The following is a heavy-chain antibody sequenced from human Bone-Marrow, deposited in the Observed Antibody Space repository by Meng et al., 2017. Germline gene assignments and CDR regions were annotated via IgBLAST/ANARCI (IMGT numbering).Heavy chain of an antibody. Sequence: GESLKISCVASGLRFTDAWMSWVRQAPGKGLEWVGSIERDSDGGTIHYAAPVKGRFTVSRDDSRNTLYLQMDNLINEDTAVYFCATGAAAADHWGQGTLVTVSS. D-gene: IGHD6-13*01. CDR2: IERDSDGGTI. CDR1: GLRFTDAW. J-gene: IGHJ4*02. CDR3: ATGAAAADH. V-gene: IGHV3-15*04.